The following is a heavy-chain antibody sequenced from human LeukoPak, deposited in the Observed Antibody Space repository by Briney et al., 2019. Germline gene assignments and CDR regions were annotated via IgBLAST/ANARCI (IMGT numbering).Heavy chain of an antibody. J-gene: IGHJ5*02. CDR1: GFTFSSYA. V-gene: IGHV3-23*01. Sequence: GGSLKLSCAASGFTFSSYAMSWVRQAPGKGLDWVSGLSGGGGSTYYADSVKGRFTISRDNSKNTLYLQMNSLRAEDTAVYYCARTGYCSSTSCSAGFDPWGQGTLVTVS. D-gene: IGHD2-2*01. CDR2: LSGGGGST. CDR3: ARTGYCSSTSCSAGFDP.